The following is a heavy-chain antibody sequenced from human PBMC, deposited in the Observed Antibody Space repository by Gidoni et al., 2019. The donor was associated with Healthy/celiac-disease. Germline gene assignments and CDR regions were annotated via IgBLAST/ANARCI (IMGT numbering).Heavy chain of an antibody. Sequence: EVQLLESGGGLVQPGGSLRLSCAASGFPFSSYAMSWVLQAPGKGLEWVSAISGSGGSTYYADSVKGRFTISRDNSKNTLYLQMNSLRAEDTAVYYCAKGEGLLWFGQGYWGQGTLVTVSS. V-gene: IGHV3-23*01. CDR3: AKGEGLLWFGQGY. D-gene: IGHD3-10*01. J-gene: IGHJ4*02. CDR2: ISGSGGST. CDR1: GFPFSSYA.